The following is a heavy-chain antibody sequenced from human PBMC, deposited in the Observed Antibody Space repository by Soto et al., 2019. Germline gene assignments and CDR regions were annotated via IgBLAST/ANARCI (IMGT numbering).Heavy chain of an antibody. CDR2: INHSGST. CDR1: GTFCSGNY. D-gene: IGHD3-16*01. V-gene: IGHV4-34*01. Sequence: LFLSRAVDGTFCSGNYWGWLRPPPGKGLEWIGVINHSGSTNYNPSLKSRVTISVDTSKNQFSLKLSSVTAADTAVYYCVRGSYAPLPRDWGQETQVTVSS. J-gene: IGHJ4*02. CDR3: VRGSYAPLPRD.